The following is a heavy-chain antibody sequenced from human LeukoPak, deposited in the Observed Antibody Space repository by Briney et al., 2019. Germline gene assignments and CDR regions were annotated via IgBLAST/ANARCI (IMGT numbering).Heavy chain of an antibody. D-gene: IGHD3-10*01. CDR2: IYYSGST. V-gene: IGHV4-59*08. CDR1: GGSISSYY. CDR3: ARHVRYSSGSYSVDS. J-gene: IGHJ4*02. Sequence: SETLSLTCTVSGGSISSYYWSWIRQPPGKGLEWIGYIYYSGSTNYNPSLKSRVTISVDTSKNQFSLKLSSVTAADTAVYYCARHVRYSSGSYSVDSWGQGTLVTVSS.